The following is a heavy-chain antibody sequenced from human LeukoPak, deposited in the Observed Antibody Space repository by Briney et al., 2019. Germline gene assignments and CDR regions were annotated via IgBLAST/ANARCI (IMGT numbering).Heavy chain of an antibody. CDR2: ISAYNGNT. CDR3: ARDHYYDSSGYVLFDY. CDR1: GYTFTSYG. Sequence: ASVKVSCKASGYTFTSYGISWVRQAPGQGLEWMGWISAYNGNTNYAQKLRGRVTMTTDTSTSTAYMELRSLRSDDTAVYYCARDHYYDSSGYVLFDYWGQGTLVTVSS. J-gene: IGHJ4*02. D-gene: IGHD3-22*01. V-gene: IGHV1-18*01.